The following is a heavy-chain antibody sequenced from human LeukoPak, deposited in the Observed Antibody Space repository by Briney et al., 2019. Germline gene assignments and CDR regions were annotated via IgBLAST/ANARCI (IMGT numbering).Heavy chain of an antibody. CDR3: AREQREYYYDSSGYSDFDY. D-gene: IGHD3-22*01. Sequence: GASVKVSCKASGYTFTGYYMHWVRQAPGQGLEWMGWINPNSGGTNYAQKFQGRVTMTRDTSISTAYMEVSRLRSDDTAVYYCAREQREYYYDSSGYSDFDYWGQGTLVTVSS. CDR1: GYTFTGYY. CDR2: INPNSGGT. V-gene: IGHV1-2*02. J-gene: IGHJ4*02.